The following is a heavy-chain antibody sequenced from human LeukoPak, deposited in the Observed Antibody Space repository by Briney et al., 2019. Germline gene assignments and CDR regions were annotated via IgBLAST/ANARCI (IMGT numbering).Heavy chain of an antibody. V-gene: IGHV4-30-2*01. CDR1: GGSISSGDYY. D-gene: IGHD6-13*01. CDR3: AREEGGAAGKGFDY. Sequence: SETLSLTCIVSGGSISSGDYYWSWIRQPPGKGLEWIGYINHSGSTYYKPSLKSRVTISVDRSKNHFSLNLSYVTAVDTAVYYCAREEGGAAGKGFDYWGQGTPVTVSS. J-gene: IGHJ4*02. CDR2: INHSGST.